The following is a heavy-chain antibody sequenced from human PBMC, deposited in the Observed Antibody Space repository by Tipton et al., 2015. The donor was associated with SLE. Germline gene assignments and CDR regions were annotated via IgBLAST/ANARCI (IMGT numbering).Heavy chain of an antibody. CDR1: GFSVSDNY. V-gene: IGHV3-66*02. J-gene: IGHJ3*01. Sequence: SLRLSCAASGFSVSDNYMSWVRQAPGKGLEWVSVFYSGGGTDYADSVKGRFTISRDNSKNTLDLQMDSLRVEDTAVYYCARDRDWDFWGGGGGLDVWGQGTMVTVSS. CDR2: FYSGGGT. D-gene: IGHD3-3*01. CDR3: ARDRDWDFWGGGGGLDV.